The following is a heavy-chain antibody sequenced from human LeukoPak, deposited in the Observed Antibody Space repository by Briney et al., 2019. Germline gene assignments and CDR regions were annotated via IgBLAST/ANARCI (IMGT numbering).Heavy chain of an antibody. D-gene: IGHD3-16*02. Sequence: PGGSLRLSCAASGFTFSSYAMSWVRQAPGKGLEWVSAISGSGGSTYYADSVKGRFTISRDNSKNTLYLQMNSLRAEDTAVYCCASTFGGVIAPYGYWGQGTLVTVSS. V-gene: IGHV3-23*01. CDR1: GFTFSSYA. CDR2: ISGSGGST. J-gene: IGHJ4*02. CDR3: ASTFGGVIAPYGY.